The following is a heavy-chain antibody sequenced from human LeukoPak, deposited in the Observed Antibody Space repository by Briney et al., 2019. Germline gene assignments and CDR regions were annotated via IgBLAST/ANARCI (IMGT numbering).Heavy chain of an antibody. J-gene: IGHJ3*02. D-gene: IGHD4-17*01. V-gene: IGHV3-11*04. CDR3: AIDRMTTVTNDAFDI. CDR1: GFTFSDYY. CDR2: IGSSGTTI. Sequence: GGSLRLSXAASGFTFSDYYMSWIGQAPGKGLEWVSYIGSSGTTIYYADSVKGRFTISRDNAKNSLFLQMNSLRAEDTAVYYCAIDRMTTVTNDAFDIWGQGTMVTVSS.